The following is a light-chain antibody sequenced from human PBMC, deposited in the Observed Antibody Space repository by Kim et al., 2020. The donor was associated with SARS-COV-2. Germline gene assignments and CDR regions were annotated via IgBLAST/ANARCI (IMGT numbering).Light chain of an antibody. V-gene: IGLV3-19*01. CDR2: APN. J-gene: IGLJ1*01. CDR1: SLRTSY. CDR3: HSRAIASNHLV. Sequence: SSELTQDPAVSVALGQTVRITCQGDSLRTSYASWYQQKPRPAPVLVIYAPNNRPSGIPDRSSGSNSGSPASLPLTGAQAEDQADYYCHSRAIASNHLVF.